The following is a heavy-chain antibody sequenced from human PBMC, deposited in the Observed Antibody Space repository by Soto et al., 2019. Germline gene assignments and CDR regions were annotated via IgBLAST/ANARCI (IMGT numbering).Heavy chain of an antibody. D-gene: IGHD1-7*01. CDR1: GHTFSSYA. Sequence: GGSLRLSCATSGHTFSSYAMSWVRQAPGGGLEWVSSMSGSSSTTYYADSVRGRFTISRDRSKNTLYLQMSSLRAEDTALYYCAKNQERELPRVIDFWGQGTLVTVSS. CDR2: MSGSSSTT. CDR3: AKNQERELPRVIDF. J-gene: IGHJ4*02. V-gene: IGHV3-23*01.